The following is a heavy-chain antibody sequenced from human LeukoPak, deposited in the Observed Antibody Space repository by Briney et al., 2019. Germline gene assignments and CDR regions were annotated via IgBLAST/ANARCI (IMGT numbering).Heavy chain of an antibody. D-gene: IGHD2-15*01. CDR3: ARDPLIYCSGGSCYYNWFDP. J-gene: IGHJ5*02. CDR1: GGSVRSDISH. V-gene: IGHV4-61*01. CDR2: VHYSGSA. Sequence: SETLSLTCSVSGGSVRSDISHWSWIRQPPGKGLEWIAYVHYSGSASYNPSLESRVTISLDKSQNQFSLELTSVTAADTAVYYCARDPLIYCSGGSCYYNWFDPWGQGTLVTVSS.